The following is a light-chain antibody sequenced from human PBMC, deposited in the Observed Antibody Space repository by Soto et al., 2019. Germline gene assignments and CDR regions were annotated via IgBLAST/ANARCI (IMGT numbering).Light chain of an antibody. V-gene: IGLV2-11*01. CDR2: DVS. J-gene: IGLJ1*01. CDR1: SSDVGGYNY. Sequence: QSALTQPRSVSGSPGQSVTISCTGTSSDVGGYNYVSWYQQHPGKAPKLMIYDVSKRPSGVPDRFSGSKSGNTASLTISGLQAEDEADYYCCSYAGSYTSGVGTGTKVTVL. CDR3: CSYAGSYTSG.